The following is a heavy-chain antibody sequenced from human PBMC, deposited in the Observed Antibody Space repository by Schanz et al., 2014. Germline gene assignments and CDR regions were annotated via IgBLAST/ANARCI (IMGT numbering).Heavy chain of an antibody. CDR1: GFIFSAYT. J-gene: IGHJ4*02. Sequence: EVQLVESGGGLVKPGESLRLSCAASGFIFSAYTMNWVRQAPGKGLEWVSYIGGSGSDTYYADSVRGRFTISRDNSKNTLDLQMNSLRAEDTAIYDCAKDLAAVGVFDYWGQGSLVTVSP. CDR3: AKDLAAVGVFDY. D-gene: IGHD6-13*01. V-gene: IGHV3-23*04. CDR2: IGGSGSDT.